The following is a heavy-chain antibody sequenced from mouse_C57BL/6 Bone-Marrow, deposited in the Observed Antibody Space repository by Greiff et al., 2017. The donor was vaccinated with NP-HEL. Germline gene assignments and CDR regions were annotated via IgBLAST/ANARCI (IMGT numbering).Heavy chain of an antibody. V-gene: IGHV1-7*01. CDR3: ARKNYGNYDD. D-gene: IGHD2-1*01. CDR2: IPPSSGYT. J-gene: IGHJ2*01. CDR1: GYTFTSSW. Sequence: VPLQPSGAELAKPGASVKLSCKASGYTFTSSWMHWVKQRPGPCLEWFVYIPPSSGYTKYNQKFKDKATLPADKSSSTAYMQLSSLTYEDSAVLYCARKNYGNYDDWGKGTTLTVAS.